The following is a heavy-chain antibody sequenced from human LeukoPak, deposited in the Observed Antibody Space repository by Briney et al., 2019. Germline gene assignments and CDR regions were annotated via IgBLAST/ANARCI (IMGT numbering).Heavy chain of an antibody. CDR1: GGSFSGYY. D-gene: IGHD6-13*01. CDR3: ARGWDIAAAGPFDY. CDR2: INHSGST. V-gene: IGHV4-34*01. Sequence: SETLSLTCVVYGGSFSGYYWSWIRQPPGKGLEWIGEINHSGSTNYNPSLKSRVTISVDTSKNQFSLKLSSVTAADTAVYYCARGWDIAAAGPFDYWGQGTLVTVSS. J-gene: IGHJ4*02.